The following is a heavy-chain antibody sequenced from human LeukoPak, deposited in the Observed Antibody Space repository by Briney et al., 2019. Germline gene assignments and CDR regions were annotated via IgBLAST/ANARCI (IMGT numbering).Heavy chain of an antibody. Sequence: SETLSLTCTVSGGSISSSSYYWGWIRQPPGKGLEWIGSIYYSGSTYYNPSLKSRVTISVDTSKNQFSLKLSSVTAADTAVYYCARVGGDKYGAFDIWGQGTMVTVSS. CDR1: GGSISSSSYY. J-gene: IGHJ3*02. CDR2: IYYSGST. D-gene: IGHD3-16*01. CDR3: ARVGGDKYGAFDI. V-gene: IGHV4-39*07.